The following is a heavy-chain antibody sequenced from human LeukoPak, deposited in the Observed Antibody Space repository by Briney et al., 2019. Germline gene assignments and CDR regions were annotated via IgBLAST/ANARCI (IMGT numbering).Heavy chain of an antibody. CDR2: ISSSGSTI. V-gene: IGHV3-48*03. CDR1: GFTFSSYE. D-gene: IGHD4-17*01. J-gene: IGHJ4*02. CDR3: ARGTVPRAY. Sequence: PGGSLRLSCAASGFTFSSYEMNWVRQAPGTGLEWVSYISSSGSTIDNADSVKGRFSISRDNAKNSLYLQMNSLIVEDTAVYYCARGTVPRAYWGQGTLVTVSS.